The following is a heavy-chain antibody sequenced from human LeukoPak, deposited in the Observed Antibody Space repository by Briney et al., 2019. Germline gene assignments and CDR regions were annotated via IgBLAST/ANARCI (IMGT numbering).Heavy chain of an antibody. D-gene: IGHD1-20*01. V-gene: IGHV4-34*01. CDR1: GGSFSGYY. J-gene: IGHJ2*01. CDR3: ARGITVVYYFDL. Sequence: PSETLSLTCAVDGGSFSGYYWSWFRQPPGKGLEWIGEIHYTGATNYRPSLKGRVTISPGTSNNQVSLRMKSVTAADTAVYYCARGITVVYYFDLWGRGTLVTVSS. CDR2: IHYTGAT.